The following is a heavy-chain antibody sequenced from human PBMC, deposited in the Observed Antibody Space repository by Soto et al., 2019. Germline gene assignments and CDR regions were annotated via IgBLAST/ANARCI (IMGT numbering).Heavy chain of an antibody. D-gene: IGHD2-15*01. CDR1: GFSFSTYA. V-gene: IGHV3-23*01. CDR3: AKDNSLHWFDA. J-gene: IGHJ5*02. CDR2: FNGNGGGT. Sequence: EVQLLESGGGLVQPGGSLRLACATSGFSFSTYAMTWVRQAPGKGLEWVSTFNGNGGGTYYADSVKGRFTISRDNSKNTLYLQMDSLSAEDTATYYCAKDNSLHWFDAGGQGTLVTVSS.